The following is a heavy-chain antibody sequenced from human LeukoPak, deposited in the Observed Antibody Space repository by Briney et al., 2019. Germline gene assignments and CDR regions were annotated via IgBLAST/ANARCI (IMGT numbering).Heavy chain of an antibody. D-gene: IGHD3-22*01. CDR1: GFTFDDYA. J-gene: IGHJ6*02. Sequence: GGSLRLSCAASGFTFDDYAMHWVRQAPGKGLEWVSGISWNSGSIGYADSVKGRFTISRDNAKNSLYLQMNSLRAEDTALYYCAKDRGPDGSGYYSDYYYGMDVWGQGTTVTVSS. CDR3: AKDRGPDGSGYYSDYYYGMDV. V-gene: IGHV3-9*01. CDR2: ISWNSGSI.